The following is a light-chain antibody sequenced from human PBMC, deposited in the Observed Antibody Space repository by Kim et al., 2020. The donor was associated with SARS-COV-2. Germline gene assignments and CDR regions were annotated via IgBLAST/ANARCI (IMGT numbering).Light chain of an antibody. J-gene: IGLJ2*01. CDR3: QTWDSSTVV. CDR2: QDS. CDR1: KLGDKY. Sequence: YELTQPPSVSVSPGQTASITCSGDKLGDKYACWYQQKPGQSPVLIMYQDSKRPSGIPERFSGSNSGNTATLTISGTQAMDEADYYCQTWDSSTVVFGGGTQLTVL. V-gene: IGLV3-1*01.